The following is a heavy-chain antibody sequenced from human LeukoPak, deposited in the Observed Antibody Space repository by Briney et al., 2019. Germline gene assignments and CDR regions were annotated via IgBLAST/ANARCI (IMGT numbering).Heavy chain of an antibody. J-gene: IGHJ4*02. D-gene: IGHD3-16*01. CDR1: GFPFSGYE. CDR3: ARSYLD. Sequence: GGSLRLSCAASGFPFSGYEMNWVRQAPGKGLEWVSYISSSATTIYYADSVKGRFTISRDNAKNTLYLQMNSLRAEDTAVYYCARSYLDWGQGTLVTVSS. V-gene: IGHV3-48*03. CDR2: ISSSATTI.